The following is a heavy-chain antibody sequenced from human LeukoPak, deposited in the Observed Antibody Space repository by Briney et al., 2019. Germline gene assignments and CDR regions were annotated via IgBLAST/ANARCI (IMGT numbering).Heavy chain of an antibody. CDR3: ARELGTFDI. Sequence: GGSLKLSCAASGFTFSSYTMNWVRQAPGKGLEWVSSISSSSSYIYYADSLKGRFTISRDNAKNSLYLQMNSLRAEDTAVYYCARELGTFDIWGQGTMVTVSS. D-gene: IGHD7-27*01. V-gene: IGHV3-21*01. CDR2: ISSSSSYI. CDR1: GFTFSSYT. J-gene: IGHJ3*02.